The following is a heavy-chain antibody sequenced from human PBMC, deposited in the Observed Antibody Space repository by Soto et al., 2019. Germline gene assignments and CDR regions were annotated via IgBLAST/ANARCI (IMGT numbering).Heavy chain of an antibody. V-gene: IGHV3-30*03. CDR1: GLTFSKYA. J-gene: IGHJ5*02. D-gene: IGHD1-26*01. CDR3: FRARCGAPSCECRDWFVP. Sequence: QMQLVESGGGVVQPGGSLRLSCAASGLTFSKYAMHWVRQAPGKGLEWGAAILHDGDKKRYADSVEGRFTISRDNSMDTLSLHLSGLRAEDSAVYYCFRARCGAPSCECRDWFVPWGQGTLVTVSS. CDR2: ILHDGDKK.